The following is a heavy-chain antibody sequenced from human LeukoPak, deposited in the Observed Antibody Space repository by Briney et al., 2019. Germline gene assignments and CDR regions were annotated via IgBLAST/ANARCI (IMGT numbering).Heavy chain of an antibody. J-gene: IGHJ4*02. CDR2: IYQSGST. D-gene: IGHD3-9*01. Sequence: SQTLSLTCAVSGGSISSGGYSWSWIRQPPGKGLECIGYIYQSGSTYYNPSPKSRVTISPDRSKNQFSLKLSSVTAADTAVYYCARGGRYFDWPYFDYWGQGTLVTVSS. CDR1: GGSISSGGYS. CDR3: ARGGRYFDWPYFDY. V-gene: IGHV4-30-2*01.